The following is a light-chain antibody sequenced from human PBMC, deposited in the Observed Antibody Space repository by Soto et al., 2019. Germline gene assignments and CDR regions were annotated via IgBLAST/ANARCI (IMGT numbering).Light chain of an antibody. Sequence: DIQRTQSPSTLSASVGDRVTITCRASQSISSWLAWYQQIPGKAPKLLIYDASSLESGVPSRFSGSGSGTEFTLTISSLQPDDFATYYCQHYNSYSEAFGQGTKVDIK. J-gene: IGKJ1*01. V-gene: IGKV1-5*01. CDR3: QHYNSYSEA. CDR1: QSISSW. CDR2: DAS.